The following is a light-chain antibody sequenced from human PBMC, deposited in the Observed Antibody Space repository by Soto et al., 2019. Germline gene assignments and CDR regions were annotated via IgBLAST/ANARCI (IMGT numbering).Light chain of an antibody. CDR2: GAS. CDR1: QSVSTNN. V-gene: IGKV3-20*01. J-gene: IGKJ1*01. Sequence: EIVFTQSPGTLSLSPGDRATLSCRASQSVSTNNFAWYQQRPGQAPRLLIYGASSRATGIPDRFSGSGSGTDFTLTISRXEPEDFAVYYCQQFDNSLWTFGQGTKVDTK. CDR3: QQFDNSLWT.